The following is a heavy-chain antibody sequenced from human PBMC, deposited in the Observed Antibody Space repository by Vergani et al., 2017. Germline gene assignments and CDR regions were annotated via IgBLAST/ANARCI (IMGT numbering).Heavy chain of an antibody. V-gene: IGHV4-61*02. CDR1: GGSISSGSYY. D-gene: IGHD2-2*01. CDR2: IYTSGSP. CDR3: ARGLLSSTSQRYFDY. J-gene: IGHJ4*02. Sequence: VQLQESGPGLVKPSQTLSLTCTVSGGSISSGSYYWSWIRQPAGNGLEWIGRIYTSGSPNYNPSLKSRVTMSVDTSKNHFSLKLSSVTAADTAVYYCARGLLSSTSQRYFDYWGQGTLVTVSS.